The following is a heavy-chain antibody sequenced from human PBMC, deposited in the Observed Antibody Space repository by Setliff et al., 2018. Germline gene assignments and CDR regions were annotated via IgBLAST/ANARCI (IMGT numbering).Heavy chain of an antibody. V-gene: IGHV1-3*01. Sequence: ASVKVSCKASGYTFTSYAMHWVRQAPGQRLEWMGWINAGNGNTKYSQKFQGRVTITRDTSASTAYMELSSLRSEDTAVYYCARDCRDIVVVPAAMSNDYYYYYYMDVWGKGTTVTVSS. CDR2: INAGNGNT. CDR1: GYTFTSYA. J-gene: IGHJ6*03. D-gene: IGHD2-2*01. CDR3: ARDCRDIVVVPAAMSNDYYYYYYMDV.